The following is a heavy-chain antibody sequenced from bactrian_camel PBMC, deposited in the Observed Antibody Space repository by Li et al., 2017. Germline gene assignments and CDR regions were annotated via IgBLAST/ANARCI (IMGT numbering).Heavy chain of an antibody. CDR2: MRNGAGST. CDR3: AAGVVRNGWFWARESEYQH. D-gene: IGHD3*01. CDR1: GFTFGSYA. J-gene: IGHJ4*01. V-gene: IGHV3S31*01. Sequence: DVQLVESGGGLMQPGGSLRLSCAASGFTFGSYAMTWVRQAPGKGLEWVSTMRNGAGSTYYEDSVRGRFTISRDNAKNALYLQLNSLQTEDTAMYYCAAGVVRNGWFWARESEYQHWGRGTQVTVS.